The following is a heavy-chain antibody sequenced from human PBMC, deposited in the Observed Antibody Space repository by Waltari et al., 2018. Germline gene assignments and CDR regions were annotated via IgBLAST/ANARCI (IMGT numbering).Heavy chain of an antibody. J-gene: IGHJ6*03. D-gene: IGHD3-3*01. CDR1: GFTFSSYW. CDR3: ARVHSGNYDFWSGYYYYYYMDV. V-gene: IGHV3-7*01. Sequence: EVQLVESGGGLVQPGGSLRLSCAASGFTFSSYWMSWVRQAPGKGLERVANIKQDGSEKYYVDSVKGRFTISRDNAKNSLYLQMNSLRAEDTAVYYCARVHSGNYDFWSGYYYYYYMDVWGKGTTVTISS. CDR2: IKQDGSEK.